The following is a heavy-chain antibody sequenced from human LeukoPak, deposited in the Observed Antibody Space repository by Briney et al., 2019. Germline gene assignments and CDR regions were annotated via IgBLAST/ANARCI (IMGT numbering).Heavy chain of an antibody. CDR3: ARDSPEGIVVVVAATRDHWFDP. J-gene: IGHJ5*02. CDR2: MNPNSGNT. V-gene: IGHV1-8*01. Sequence: ASVKVSCKASGYTFTSYDINWVRQATGQGLEWMGWMNPNSGNTGYAQKFQGRVTMTRNTSISTAYMELSRLRSDDTAVYYCARDSPEGIVVVVAATRDHWFDPWGQGTLVTVSS. D-gene: IGHD2-15*01. CDR1: GYTFTSYD.